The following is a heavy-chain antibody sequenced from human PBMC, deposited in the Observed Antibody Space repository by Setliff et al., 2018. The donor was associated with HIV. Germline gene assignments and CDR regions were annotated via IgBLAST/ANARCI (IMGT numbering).Heavy chain of an antibody. V-gene: IGHV1-2*02. CDR2: IDLNSDDT. D-gene: IGHD3-3*01. CDR3: ARTEYFDFWSGPRGFDP. J-gene: IGHJ5*02. CDR1: GYTFTDYF. Sequence: ASVKVSCKTSGYTFTDYFIHWVRQAPGQGLEWMGWIDLNSDDTTYAQNFQGRVTMTIDTSVNTAYLELSRLRTDDTAVYYCARTEYFDFWSGPRGFDPWGQGTLVTVSS.